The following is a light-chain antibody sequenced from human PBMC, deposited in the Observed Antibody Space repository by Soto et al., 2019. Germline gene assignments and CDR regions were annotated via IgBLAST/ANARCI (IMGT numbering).Light chain of an antibody. CDR1: QTVSSN. CDR2: GAS. Sequence: EIVMTQSPATLSVSPGEGATLSCRASQTVSSNLAWYQQRPGQAPSLLIYGASTRATGIPARFSGSGSGTEFTLTISSLQSEDFAVYYCQQSHNWPLSFGGGTKVEIK. J-gene: IGKJ4*01. CDR3: QQSHNWPLS. V-gene: IGKV3-15*01.